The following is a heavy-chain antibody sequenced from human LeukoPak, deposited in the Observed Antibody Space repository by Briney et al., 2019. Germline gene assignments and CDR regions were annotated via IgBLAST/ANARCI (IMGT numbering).Heavy chain of an antibody. J-gene: IGHJ4*02. CDR1: GYTFTGYY. D-gene: IGHD6-19*01. Sequence: ASVKVSCKASGYTFTGYYMHWVRQAPGQGLERMGWINPDSGGTNYAQKFQGRVTMTRDTSISTAHMELSRLRSDDTAVYYCARDNGRSNSAWPAGYWGQGTLVTVSS. CDR2: INPDSGGT. V-gene: IGHV1-2*02. CDR3: ARDNGRSNSAWPAGY.